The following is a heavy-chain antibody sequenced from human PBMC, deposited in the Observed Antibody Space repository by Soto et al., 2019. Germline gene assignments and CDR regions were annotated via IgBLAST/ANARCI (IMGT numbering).Heavy chain of an antibody. D-gene: IGHD6-19*01. Sequence: SETLSLTCTVSGGSISSSSYYWGWIRQPPGKGLEWIGSIYYSGSTYYNPSLKSRVTISVDTSKNQFSLKLSSVTAADTAVYYCARQPGIAVAKDSILDYWGQGTLVTVSS. CDR2: IYYSGST. CDR3: ARQPGIAVAKDSILDY. V-gene: IGHV4-39*01. CDR1: GGSISSSSYY. J-gene: IGHJ4*02.